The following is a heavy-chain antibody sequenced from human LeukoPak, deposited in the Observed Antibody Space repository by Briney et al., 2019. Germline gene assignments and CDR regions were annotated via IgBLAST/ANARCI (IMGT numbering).Heavy chain of an antibody. J-gene: IGHJ4*02. CDR3: ARARGYSSRDVDY. CDR1: GFTFSSYS. D-gene: IGHD6-13*01. Sequence: GGSLRLSCAASGFTFSSYSMNWVRQAPGKGLEWVSYISSSSSTIYYADSVEGRFTISRDNAKNSLYLQMNSLRAEDTALYYCARARGYSSRDVDYWGQGTLVTVSS. CDR2: ISSSSSTI. V-gene: IGHV3-48*01.